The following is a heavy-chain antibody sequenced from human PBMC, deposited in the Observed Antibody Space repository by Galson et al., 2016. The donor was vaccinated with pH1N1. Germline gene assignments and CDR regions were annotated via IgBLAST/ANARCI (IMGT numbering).Heavy chain of an antibody. CDR3: ARGPVYWYFDL. Sequence: SVKVSCKASGYTLTSYDINWVRQATGQGLEWMGWMNPNNGNADYAPKSQGRVTLTRNASINTAYMELSSLTSEDTAVYYCARGPVYWYFDLWGRGTPVIVSS. CDR2: MNPNNGNA. J-gene: IGHJ2*01. CDR1: GYTLTSYD. V-gene: IGHV1-8*01.